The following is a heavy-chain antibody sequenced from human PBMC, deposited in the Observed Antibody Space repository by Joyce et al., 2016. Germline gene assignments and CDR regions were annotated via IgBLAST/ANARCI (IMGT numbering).Heavy chain of an antibody. D-gene: IGHD6-25*01. CDR2: IYYSGSS. CDR1: GGSISSSSDY. CDR3: ARRSDYSSGRWGVTWFDP. Sequence: QLHLQESGPGLVKPSETLSLTCTVSGGSISSSSDYWDWIRQPPGKGLEWIGSIYYSGSSYSNPSLKSRVTTSVDTSKNQFSLKLSSVTPADTAVYYCARRSDYSSGRWGVTWFDPWGQGTLVTVSS. J-gene: IGHJ5*02. V-gene: IGHV4-39*01.